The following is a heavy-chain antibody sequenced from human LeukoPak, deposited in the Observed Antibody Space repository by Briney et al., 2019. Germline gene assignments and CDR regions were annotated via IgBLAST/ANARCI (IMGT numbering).Heavy chain of an antibody. CDR1: GGSISCYY. V-gene: IGHV4-59*08. CDR2: ISYSGST. CDR3: AGLLAVLGTLSFFVS. Sequence: SETLSRTCSVSGGSISCYYWGWIRQPPGKGLECIGYISYSGSTYYNTSLKSRLTISVDTSKNQFSLKLNSVTAADTAVYYCAGLLAVLGTLSFFVSWGPGILVTVSS. J-gene: IGHJ4*02. D-gene: IGHD6-19*01.